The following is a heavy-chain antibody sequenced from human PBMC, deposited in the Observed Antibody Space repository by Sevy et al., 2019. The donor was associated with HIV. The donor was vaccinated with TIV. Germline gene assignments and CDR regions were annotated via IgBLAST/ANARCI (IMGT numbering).Heavy chain of an antibody. V-gene: IGHV3-23*01. J-gene: IGHJ4*02. Sequence: GGSLRLSCAASGFTFAKYSMSWLRQAPGKGLEWVSTFSFGCGRINYADSVKGRFTISRDDSKNTLYLEMNSLRAEDTATYFCAREGCTQPHDYWGQGTLVTVSS. CDR2: FSFGCGRI. CDR1: GFTFAKYS. CDR3: AREGCTQPHDY.